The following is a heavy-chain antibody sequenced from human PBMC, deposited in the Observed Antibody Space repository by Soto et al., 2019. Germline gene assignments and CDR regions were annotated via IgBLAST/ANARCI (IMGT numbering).Heavy chain of an antibody. Sequence: QVQLVQSGAEVKKPGASVKVSCKASGYTFTGYGISWVRQAPGQGLEWMGWISAYNGNTNYAQKLQGRVTMTTDTSTSPAYRELRRLTSDVTAVYYCARDLSGSAGYWGQGTLVSVSP. CDR3: ARDLSGSAGY. CDR2: ISAYNGNT. D-gene: IGHD2-15*01. V-gene: IGHV1-18*01. J-gene: IGHJ4*02. CDR1: GYTFTGYG.